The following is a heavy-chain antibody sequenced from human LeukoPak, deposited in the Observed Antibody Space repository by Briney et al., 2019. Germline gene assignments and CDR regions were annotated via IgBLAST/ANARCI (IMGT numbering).Heavy chain of an antibody. V-gene: IGHV4-34*01. D-gene: IGHD5-12*01. Sequence: PSETLSLTCAVYGGPFSGYYWTWIRQPPGKGLEWIGEINQGGTTNYNPSLRSRDTILIDTSRNQFSLRLSSVTAADTAVYYCARGRLFSGYRGNVGHEDFDYWGQGSLVTVSS. CDR2: INQGGTT. CDR1: GGPFSGYY. J-gene: IGHJ4*02. CDR3: ARGRLFSGYRGNVGHEDFDY.